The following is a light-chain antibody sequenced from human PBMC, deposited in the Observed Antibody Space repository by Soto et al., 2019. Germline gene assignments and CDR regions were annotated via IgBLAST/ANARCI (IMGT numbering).Light chain of an antibody. CDR3: QQYSSYAMYT. J-gene: IGKJ2*01. CDR1: QSISNW. Sequence: DIQMTQSPSTLSASVGDRVTITCWASQSISNWLAWYQQRPGKAPELLIYDASSLKSGVPSRFSGSGSGTEFTLTISSLQPDDFATYYCQQYSSYAMYTFGQGTKLEIK. CDR2: DAS. V-gene: IGKV1-5*01.